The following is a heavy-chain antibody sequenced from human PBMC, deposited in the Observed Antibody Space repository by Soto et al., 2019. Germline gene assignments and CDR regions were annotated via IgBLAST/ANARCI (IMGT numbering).Heavy chain of an antibody. CDR2: INGGNGNT. CDR1: GYTFISYA. CDR3: AKGYPDGNNQCDY. V-gene: IGHV1-3*01. D-gene: IGHD1-1*01. Sequence: QVHLVQSGAEVKKPGASVKVSCQASGYTFISYAIHWVRQAPGQGLEWMGWINGGNGNTKYSPKFQARVTITRDTSASTAYMELSSLKSEDTAVYYCAKGYPDGNNQCDYWGQGTLFTVSS. J-gene: IGHJ4*02.